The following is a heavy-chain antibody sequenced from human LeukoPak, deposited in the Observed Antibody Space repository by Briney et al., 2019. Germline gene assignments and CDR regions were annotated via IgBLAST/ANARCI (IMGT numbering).Heavy chain of an antibody. CDR1: GFTVSSNY. Sequence: GGSLRLSCAASGFTVSSNYMSWVRQAPGKGLEWVPVIYSGGSTYYADSVKGRFTISRDNSKNTLYLQMNSLRAEDTAVYYCAREWFGEFYDYWGQGTLVTVSS. CDR2: IYSGGST. V-gene: IGHV3-53*01. CDR3: AREWFGEFYDY. D-gene: IGHD3-10*01. J-gene: IGHJ4*02.